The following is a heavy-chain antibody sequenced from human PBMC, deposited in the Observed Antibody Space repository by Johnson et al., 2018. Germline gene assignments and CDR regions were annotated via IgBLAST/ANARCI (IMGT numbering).Heavy chain of an antibody. J-gene: IGHJ6*03. CDR3: ANLPLWFGELLFYMDV. CDR2: IWYHGSKT. CDR1: GFTFSNYG. D-gene: IGHD3-10*01. V-gene: IGHV3-33*08. Sequence: QVQLVESGGGLVQPGGSLRLACAASGFTFSNYGMHWVRQAPGKGLEWVSGIWYHGSKTHYADPVKGRFTISRDNSKNILYLQVNSLIAEDKAGYYCANLPLWFGELLFYMDVWGKGTTVTVSS.